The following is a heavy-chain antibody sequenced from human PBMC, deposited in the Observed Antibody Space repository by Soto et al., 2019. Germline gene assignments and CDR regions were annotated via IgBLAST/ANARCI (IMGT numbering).Heavy chain of an antibody. CDR2: IYYSGST. CDR3: SIVLVQPCYYYYMEV. V-gene: IGHV4-59*01. J-gene: IGHJ6*03. Sequence: SETLSLTCTVSGGSLSSYYWSCIRQPPGKGLEWIGYIYYSGSTNYNPSLKSRVTISLDTSRNQFSLKLSSVAAADTAVYYCSIVLVQPCYYYYMEVWGKGTTVTVSS. CDR1: GGSLSSYY. D-gene: IGHD2-2*01.